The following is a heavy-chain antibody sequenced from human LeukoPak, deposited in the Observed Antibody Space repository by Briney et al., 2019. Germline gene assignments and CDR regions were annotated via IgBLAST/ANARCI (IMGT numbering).Heavy chain of an antibody. CDR2: IYHSGST. Sequence: SETLSLTCAVSGGSISSRNWWSWVRQPLGKGLEWIGEIYHSGSTNYNPSLKSRVTISVDTSKNQFSLKLSSVTAADTAVYYCARVSSGWFRYYFDYWGQGTLVTVSS. V-gene: IGHV4-4*02. CDR3: ARVSSGWFRYYFDY. CDR1: GGSISSRNW. D-gene: IGHD6-19*01. J-gene: IGHJ4*02.